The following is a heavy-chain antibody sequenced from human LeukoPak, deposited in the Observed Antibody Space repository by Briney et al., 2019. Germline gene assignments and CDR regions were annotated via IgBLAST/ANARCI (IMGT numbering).Heavy chain of an antibody. CDR1: GYTFTSYA. Sequence: ASVKVSCKASGYTFTSYAMHWVRQAPGQGLEWMGWISAYNGNTNYAQKLQGRVTMTTDTSTSTAYMELRSLRSDDTAVYYCAREGIAAAGDYYYYDMDVWGQGTTVTVSS. CDR3: AREGIAAAGDYYYYDMDV. V-gene: IGHV1-18*01. CDR2: ISAYNGNT. D-gene: IGHD6-13*01. J-gene: IGHJ6*02.